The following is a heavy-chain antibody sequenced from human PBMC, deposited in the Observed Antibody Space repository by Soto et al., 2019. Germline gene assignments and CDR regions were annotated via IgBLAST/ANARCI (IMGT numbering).Heavy chain of an antibody. V-gene: IGHV1-18*04. CDR1: GYTFTSYG. D-gene: IGHD3-22*01. CDR3: ARLQQIYDSSGYSDY. CDR2: ISAYNGNT. J-gene: IGHJ4*02. Sequence: ASVKVSCKASGYTFTSYGISWVRQAPGQGLEWMGWISAYNGNTNYAQKLQGRVTMTTDTSTSTAYMELRSLRSDDTAVYYCARLQQIYDSSGYSDYWGQGTLVTVSS.